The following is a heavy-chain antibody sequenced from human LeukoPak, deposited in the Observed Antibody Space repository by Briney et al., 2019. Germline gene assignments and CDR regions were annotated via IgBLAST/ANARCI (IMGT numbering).Heavy chain of an antibody. Sequence: ASVKVSCKASGYTFTSYGISWVRQAPGQGLEWMGWISAYNGNTNYAQKLQGRVTMTTDTSTSTAYMELRSLRSDDTAAYYCARDSLRELRLGELSPPSDYWGQGTLVTVSS. V-gene: IGHV1-18*01. CDR3: ARDSLRELRLGELSPPSDY. D-gene: IGHD3-16*02. CDR2: ISAYNGNT. J-gene: IGHJ4*02. CDR1: GYTFTSYG.